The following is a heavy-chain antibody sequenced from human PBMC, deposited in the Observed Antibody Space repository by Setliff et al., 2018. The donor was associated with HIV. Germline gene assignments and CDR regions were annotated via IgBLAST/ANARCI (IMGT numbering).Heavy chain of an antibody. J-gene: IGHJ3*02. D-gene: IGHD2-21*01. CDR1: GGSISSSSYY. CDR2: LYYSGTT. Sequence: SETLSLTCTVSGGSISSSSYYWGWIRQPPGKGLEWIGSLYYSGTTYYNPSLKSRVAISVDTSKNQFSLKLSSVTAADTAVYYCARPRLRGSGAFDIWGQGTMVTVSS. V-gene: IGHV4-39*01. CDR3: ARPRLRGSGAFDI.